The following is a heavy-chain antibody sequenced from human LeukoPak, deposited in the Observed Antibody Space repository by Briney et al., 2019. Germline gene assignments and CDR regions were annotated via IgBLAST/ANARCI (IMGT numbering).Heavy chain of an antibody. Sequence: SGGSLRLSCAASGFTFSRYAMSWVRQAPGKGLEWVSAISGGGDNTYYADSVRGRFTISRDNSKNTLFLQMSSLRAEDTAIYYCAKPVDGASVQRYFQHWGQGTLVTVSS. CDR3: AKPVDGASVQRYFQH. D-gene: IGHD1-1*01. J-gene: IGHJ1*01. V-gene: IGHV3-23*01. CDR1: GFTFSRYA. CDR2: ISGGGDNT.